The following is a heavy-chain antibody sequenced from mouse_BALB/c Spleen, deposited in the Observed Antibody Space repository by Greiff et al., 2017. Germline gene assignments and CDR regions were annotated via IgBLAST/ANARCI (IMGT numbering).Heavy chain of an antibody. CDR1: GFSLTDYG. V-gene: IGHV2-6-5*01. CDR3: AKHSYYGSSYDYFDY. CDR2: IWGGGST. J-gene: IGHJ2*01. D-gene: IGHD1-1*01. Sequence: VQGVESGPGLVAPSQSLSITCTVSGFSLTDYGVSWIRQPPGKGLEWLGVIWGGGSTYYNSALKSRLSISKDNSKSQVFLKMNSLQTDDTAMYYCAKHSYYGSSYDYFDYWGQGTTLTVSS.